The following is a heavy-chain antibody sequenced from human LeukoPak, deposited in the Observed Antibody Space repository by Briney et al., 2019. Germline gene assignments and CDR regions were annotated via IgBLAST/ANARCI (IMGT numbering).Heavy chain of an antibody. CDR1: GYTFTSYY. CDR2: INPSGGIT. D-gene: IGHD6-19*01. V-gene: IGHV1-46*01. J-gene: IGHJ4*02. CDR3: ARDRAVAGFRFDY. Sequence: GASVNVSCKASGYTFTSYYMHWVRQAPGQGLEWMGVINPSGGITSYAQKFQGSVTMTRYTSTSTVYMELSSLRSEDTAVYFCARDRAVAGFRFDYWGQGTLVTVSS.